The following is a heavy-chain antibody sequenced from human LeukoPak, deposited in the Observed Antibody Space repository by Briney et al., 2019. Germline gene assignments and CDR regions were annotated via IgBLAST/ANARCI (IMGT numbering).Heavy chain of an antibody. V-gene: IGHV3-23*01. CDR1: GFTFSSYA. Sequence: TGGSLRLSCAASGFTFSSYAMSWVRQAPGKGLEWVSLISGSGGSTYYADSVKGRFTISRGNAQNTLYLQMNSLRAEDTAVYYCARDGPDYWGQGTLVTVSS. J-gene: IGHJ4*02. CDR2: ISGSGGST. CDR3: ARDGPDY.